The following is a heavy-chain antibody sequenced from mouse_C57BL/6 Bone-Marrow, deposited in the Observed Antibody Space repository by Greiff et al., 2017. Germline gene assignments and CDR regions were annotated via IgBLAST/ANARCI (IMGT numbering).Heavy chain of an antibody. CDR2: ISSGSSTI. V-gene: IGHV5-17*01. CDR1: GFTFSDYG. D-gene: IGHD1-1*01. CDR3: ANGVYGSRSYAMDY. J-gene: IGHJ4*01. Sequence: EVQVVESGGGLVKPGGSLKLSCAASGFTFSDYGMHWVRQAPEKGLEWVAYISSGSSTIYYADTVKGRFTISRDNAKNTLFLQMTSLRSDDTAMYYCANGVYGSRSYAMDYWGQGTSVTVSS.